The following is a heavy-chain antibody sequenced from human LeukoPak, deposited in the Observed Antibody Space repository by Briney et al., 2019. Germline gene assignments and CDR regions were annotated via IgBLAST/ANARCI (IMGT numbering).Heavy chain of an antibody. CDR1: GGSFSNYY. D-gene: IGHD3-16*02. CDR3: ARGPYDYVWGSYRYFVY. CDR2: IKHSGST. J-gene: IGHJ4*02. V-gene: IGHV4-34*01. Sequence: PSETLSLTCAVYGGSFSNYYWNWIRQPPGKGLQWIGEIKHSGSTHYNTSLKSRVTISVDTSKNQFSLKLSSVTAADTAVYYCARGPYDYVWGSYRYFVYWGQGTLVTVSS.